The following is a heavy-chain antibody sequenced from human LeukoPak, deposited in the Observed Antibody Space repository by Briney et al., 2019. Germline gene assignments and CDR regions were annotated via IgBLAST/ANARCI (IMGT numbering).Heavy chain of an antibody. CDR3: ARAGIAAAGTDY. Sequence: GGSLRLSCAASGFTFSSYEMNWVRQAPGKGLEWVSYISSSGSTIYYADSVKGRFTISRDNAKSSLYLQMNSLRAEDTAVYYCARAGIAAAGTDYWGQGTLVTVSS. J-gene: IGHJ4*02. CDR1: GFTFSSYE. D-gene: IGHD6-13*01. CDR2: ISSSGSTI. V-gene: IGHV3-48*03.